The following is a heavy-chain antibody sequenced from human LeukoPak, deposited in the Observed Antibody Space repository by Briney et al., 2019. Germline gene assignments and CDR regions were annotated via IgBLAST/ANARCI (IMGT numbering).Heavy chain of an antibody. CDR2: ISAYNGGT. CDR1: GYTFTSFG. J-gene: IGHJ4*02. CDR3: ARDLGLDTTMIFFDF. V-gene: IGHV1-18*01. Sequence: ASVKVSCKASGYTFTSFGISWVRQAPGQGPEWMGWISAYNGGTNYREKFQGRVTITTDTSTNTAYMELRGLTSDDTAVYYCARDLGLDTTMIFFDFWGQGTLVTVSS. D-gene: IGHD5-18*01.